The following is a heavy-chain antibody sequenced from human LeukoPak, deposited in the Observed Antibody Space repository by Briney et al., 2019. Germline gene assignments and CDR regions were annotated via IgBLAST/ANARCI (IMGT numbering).Heavy chain of an antibody. V-gene: IGHV1-46*01. D-gene: IGHD3-3*01. CDR1: GYTFTSYY. J-gene: IGHJ6*03. Sequence: ASVKVSCKASGYTFTSYYMHWVRQAPGQGLEWMGIINPSGGSTSYAQKFQGRVTMTRDMSTSTVYMELSSLRSEDTAVYYCARASYDFWSGSLSYYMDVWGKGTTVTVSS. CDR3: ARASYDFWSGSLSYYMDV. CDR2: INPSGGST.